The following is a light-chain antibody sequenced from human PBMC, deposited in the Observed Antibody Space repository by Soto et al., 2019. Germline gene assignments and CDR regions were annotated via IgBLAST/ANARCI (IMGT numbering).Light chain of an antibody. CDR3: QQRSNWPST. Sequence: EIVLTQSQTTLSLSPGNRAILSCRASQSVSGYLAWYQQKPGLAPRLLIYDASNRATGIPARFSGSGSGTDVTLTITSLEPEDFALYYCQQRSNWPSTFGGGTKVEI. CDR2: DAS. CDR1: QSVSGY. J-gene: IGKJ4*01. V-gene: IGKV3-11*01.